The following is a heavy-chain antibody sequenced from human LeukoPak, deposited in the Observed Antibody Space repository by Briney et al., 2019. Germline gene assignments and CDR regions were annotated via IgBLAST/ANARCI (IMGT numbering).Heavy chain of an antibody. V-gene: IGHV3-48*01. CDR1: GFTFSSYS. Sequence: PGGSLRLSCAASGFTFSSYSMNWVRQAPGKGLEWVSYISSSSSTIYYADSVKGRFTISRDNAKNSLYLQMNSLRAEDTAVYYCARDLEVGATFYYFDYWGQGTLVTASS. CDR3: ARDLEVGATFYYFDY. J-gene: IGHJ4*02. CDR2: ISSSSSTI. D-gene: IGHD1-26*01.